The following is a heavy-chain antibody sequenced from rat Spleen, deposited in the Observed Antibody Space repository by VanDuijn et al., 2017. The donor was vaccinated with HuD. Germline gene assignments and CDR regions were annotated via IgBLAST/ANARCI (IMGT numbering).Heavy chain of an antibody. CDR3: ARRYDFDY. J-gene: IGHJ3*01. CDR2: ISYDGLGT. CDR1: GFTFSDYY. Sequence: EVQLVESDGGLVQPGRSLKLSCVASGFTFSDYYMAWVRQAPTKGLEWVAIISYDGLGTYYRDSVKGRFTISRDNAKSTLYLQMDSLRSEDTATYYCARRYDFDYWGQGTLVTVSS. V-gene: IGHV5-29*01. D-gene: IGHD2-1*01.